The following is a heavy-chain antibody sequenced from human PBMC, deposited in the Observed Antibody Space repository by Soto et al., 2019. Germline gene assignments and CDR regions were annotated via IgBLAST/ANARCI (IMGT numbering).Heavy chain of an antibody. CDR2: IYYSGST. CDR1: DGSISSYY. Sequence: QVQLQESGPGLVKPSETLSLTCTVSDGSISSYYWSWIRQPPGKGLEWIGYIYYSGSTNYNPSLKSRVTISVDTSKNLFSRKLSSVTAADTAVYYCARAFSGYCSGGSCYPPYYYYYMDVWGKGTTVTVSS. D-gene: IGHD2-15*01. J-gene: IGHJ6*03. V-gene: IGHV4-59*01. CDR3: ARAFSGYCSGGSCYPPYYYYYMDV.